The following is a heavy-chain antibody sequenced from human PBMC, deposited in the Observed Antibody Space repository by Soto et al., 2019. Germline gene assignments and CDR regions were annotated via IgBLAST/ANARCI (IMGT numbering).Heavy chain of an antibody. CDR1: GFTFSSYA. Sequence: LRLSCAASGFTFSSYAMSWVRQAPGKGLEWVSAISGSGGSTYYADSVKGRFTISRDNSKNTLYLQMNSLRAEDTAVYYCAKASCSSTSCYFRLDYWGQGTLVTVSS. V-gene: IGHV3-23*01. CDR2: ISGSGGST. J-gene: IGHJ4*02. D-gene: IGHD2-2*01. CDR3: AKASCSSTSCYFRLDY.